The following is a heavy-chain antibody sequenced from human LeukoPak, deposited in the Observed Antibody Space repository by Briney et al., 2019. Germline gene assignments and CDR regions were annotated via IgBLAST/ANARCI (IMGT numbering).Heavy chain of an antibody. Sequence: PGGSLRLSCAASGLTFSSYGMHWVRQAPGKGLEWVAVIWYDGSNKYYADSVKGRFTISRDNSKNTLYLQMNSLRAEDTAVYYCARELYDYVWGSYRAHDAFDIWGQGTMVTVSS. V-gene: IGHV3-33*01. CDR2: IWYDGSNK. CDR3: ARELYDYVWGSYRAHDAFDI. J-gene: IGHJ3*02. D-gene: IGHD3-16*02. CDR1: GLTFSSYG.